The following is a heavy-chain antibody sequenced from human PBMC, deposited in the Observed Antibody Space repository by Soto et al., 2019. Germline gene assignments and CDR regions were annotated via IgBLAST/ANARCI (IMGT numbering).Heavy chain of an antibody. J-gene: IGHJ3*02. CDR3: ARGFATMIVVAYQDAFDI. CDR1: GGTFSSYA. D-gene: IGHD3-22*01. V-gene: IGHV1-69*13. Sequence: ASVKVSCKASGGTFSSYAISWVRQAPGQGLEWMGGIIPIFGTANYAQKFQGRVTITADESTSTAYMELSSLRSEDTAVYYCARGFATMIVVAYQDAFDIWGQGTMVTVSS. CDR2: IIPIFGTA.